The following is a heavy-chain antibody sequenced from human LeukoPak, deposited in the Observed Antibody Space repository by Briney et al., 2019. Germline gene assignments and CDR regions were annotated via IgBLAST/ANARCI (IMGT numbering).Heavy chain of an antibody. V-gene: IGHV5-51*01. D-gene: IGHD2-8*01. Sequence: GESLKISCKGSGYSFTSYWIGWVRQMPGKGLEWMGIIYPADSCTKFSPSFQGQVTISADKSIATAYLQWSSLKASDTAMYYCARPIHCTSGVCYEYWGQGTLVTVSS. CDR3: ARPIHCTSGVCYEY. J-gene: IGHJ4*02. CDR1: GYSFTSYW. CDR2: IYPADSCT.